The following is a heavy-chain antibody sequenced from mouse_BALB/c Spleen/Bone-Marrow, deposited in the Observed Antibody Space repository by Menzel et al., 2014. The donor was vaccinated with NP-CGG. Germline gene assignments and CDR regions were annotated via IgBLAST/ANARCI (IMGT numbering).Heavy chain of an antibody. J-gene: IGHJ1*01. CDR3: ASYRYGGYFEG. CDR2: IDPAIFT. CDR1: GFNIKDTY. Sequence: VQLQQSGAELVKPGASVKLSCTASGFNIKDTYLHWVKQRPEQGLDWIGRIDPAIFTKYDPKFQGKATITADTSSNTAYLHLSSLTSEDTAVYYRASYRYGGYFEGRGAGTTVNVSP. D-gene: IGHD2-14*01. V-gene: IGHV14-3*02.